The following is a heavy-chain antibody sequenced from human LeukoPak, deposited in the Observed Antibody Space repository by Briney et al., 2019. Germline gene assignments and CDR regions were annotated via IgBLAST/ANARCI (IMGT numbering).Heavy chain of an antibody. V-gene: IGHV3-53*01. J-gene: IGHJ5*02. CDR2: IHSGGGT. D-gene: IGHD3-10*01. CDR3: ASSKYGSGSHNRFDP. CDR1: GFTVSSNY. Sequence: GGSLRLSCAASGFTVSSNYMTWVRQAPGKGLEWVSVIHSGGGTYYADSVRGRFTISRDNSKNTLYLQMSSLRAEDTAVYYCASSKYGSGSHNRFDPWGQGTLVTVSS.